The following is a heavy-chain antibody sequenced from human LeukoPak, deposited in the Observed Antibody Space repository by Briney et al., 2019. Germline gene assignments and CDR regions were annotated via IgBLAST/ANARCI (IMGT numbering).Heavy chain of an antibody. V-gene: IGHV3-30-3*01. CDR2: ISYDGSNK. J-gene: IGHJ4*02. CDR1: GFTFSSYA. Sequence: PGGSLRLSCAASGFTFSSYAMHWVRQAPGKGLEWVAVISYDGSNKYYADSVKGRFTISRDNSKNTLYLQMNSLRAEDTAVYYCAKDQANGGNYFDYWGQGTLVTVSS. CDR3: AKDQANGGNYFDY. D-gene: IGHD2-8*01.